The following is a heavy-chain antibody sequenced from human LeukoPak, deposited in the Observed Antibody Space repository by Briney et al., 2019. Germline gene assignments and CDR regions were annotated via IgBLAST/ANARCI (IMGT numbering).Heavy chain of an antibody. D-gene: IGHD6-25*01. V-gene: IGHV4-34*01. CDR2: INDSGST. CDR3: ARGLRLNY. J-gene: IGHJ4*02. Sequence: SETLSLTCAVHGGSFSGHYYSWIRQPPGKGLEWIGEINDSGSTNYNPSLKSRVTISVDRSKSQFSLKVSSVTAADTAVYYCARGLRLNYWGQGTLVTVSS. CDR1: GGSFSGHY.